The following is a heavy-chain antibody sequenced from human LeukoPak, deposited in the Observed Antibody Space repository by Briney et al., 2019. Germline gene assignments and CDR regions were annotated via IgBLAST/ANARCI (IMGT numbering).Heavy chain of an antibody. CDR3: ARQTVTTRYYYYYMDV. Sequence: GESLKISCKGSGYNFTSYWIGRVRQIPRKGLEGMGIINPGDSDTRYSPSFQGQVTISADKSISTAYLQWSSLKASDTAMYYCARQTVTTRYYYYYMDVWGKGTTVTVSS. D-gene: IGHD4-11*01. J-gene: IGHJ6*03. CDR2: INPGDSDT. V-gene: IGHV5-51*01. CDR1: GYNFTSYW.